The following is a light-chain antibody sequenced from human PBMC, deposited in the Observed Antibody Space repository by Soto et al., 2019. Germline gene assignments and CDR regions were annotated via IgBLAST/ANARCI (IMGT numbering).Light chain of an antibody. Sequence: DIVLTQSPATLSLSPGERATLSCRASQSVRSYLAWYQQKPGQAPRLLIYDASNRATGIPARFSGSGSGTEFTLTISNLEPEDFAVYYCQQRSNWTPSTFGQGTRLEIK. CDR1: QSVRSY. CDR2: DAS. J-gene: IGKJ5*01. CDR3: QQRSNWTPST. V-gene: IGKV3-11*01.